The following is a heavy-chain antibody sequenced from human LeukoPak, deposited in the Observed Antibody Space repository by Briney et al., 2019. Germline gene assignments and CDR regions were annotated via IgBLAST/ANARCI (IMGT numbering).Heavy chain of an antibody. D-gene: IGHD3-10*01. CDR1: GFTFSDYY. CDR3: ARPLWFGESNVI. V-gene: IGHV3-11*01. J-gene: IGHJ4*02. Sequence: GVLRFSCAASGFTFSDYYMSWIRQAPGKGLEGVSYISSSGSTIYYADSVKGRFTISRDNAKNSLYLQMNSLRAEDTAVYYCARPLWFGESNVIWGQGTLVTVSS. CDR2: ISSSGSTI.